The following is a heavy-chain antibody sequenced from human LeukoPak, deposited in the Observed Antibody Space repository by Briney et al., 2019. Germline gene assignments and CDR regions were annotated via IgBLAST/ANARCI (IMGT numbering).Heavy chain of an antibody. CDR3: ARLAITIFGVVIEYFDY. CDR2: INHSGST. V-gene: IGHV4-34*01. Sequence: SETLSLTCAVYGGSFSGYYWSWIRQPPGKGLEWIGEINHSGSTNYNPSLKSRVTISVDTSKNQISLKLSSVTAADTAVYYCARLAITIFGVVIEYFDYWGQGTLVTVSS. J-gene: IGHJ4*02. CDR1: GGSFSGYY. D-gene: IGHD3-3*01.